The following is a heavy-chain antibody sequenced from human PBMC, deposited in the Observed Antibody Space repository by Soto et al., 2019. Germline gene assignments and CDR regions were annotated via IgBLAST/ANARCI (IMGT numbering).Heavy chain of an antibody. CDR3: ASSYSGYLDN. D-gene: IGHD3-22*01. CDR1: GGSMSSGAYY. V-gene: IGHV4-31*03. J-gene: IGHJ4*02. CDR2: IYHTGNT. Sequence: SETLSLTCSVSGGSMSSGAYYWNWIRQHPVKGLEWIAYIYHTGNTYYNPSLRSRTTISVDTSENQFSLKLTSVTDADTAIYYCASSYSGYLDNWGQGTLVTVSS.